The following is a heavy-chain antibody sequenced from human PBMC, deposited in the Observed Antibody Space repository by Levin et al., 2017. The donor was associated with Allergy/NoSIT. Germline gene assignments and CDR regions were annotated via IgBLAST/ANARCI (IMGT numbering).Heavy chain of an antibody. CDR1: GFTFSNYW. J-gene: IGHJ4*02. V-gene: IGHV3-7*01. Sequence: PGGSLRLSCAASGFTFSNYWMTWVRQAPGKGLEWVANIKQDGSEKSYVDSVKGRFTISRDNAKNSLFLQMNSLRAEDTAVYYCAREARLLPYWGQGTLVTVSS. D-gene: IGHD2-15*01. CDR3: AREARLLPY. CDR2: IKQDGSEK.